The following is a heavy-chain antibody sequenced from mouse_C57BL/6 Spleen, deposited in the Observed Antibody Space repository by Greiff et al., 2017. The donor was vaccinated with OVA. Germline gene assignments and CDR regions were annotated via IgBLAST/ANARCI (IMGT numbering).Heavy chain of an antibody. V-gene: IGHV1-82*01. Sequence: QVQLKESGPELVKPGASVKISCKASGYAFSSSWMNLVKQRPGKGLEWIGRIYPGDGDTNYNGKFKGKATLTADKSSSTAYMQLSSLTSEDSAVYFCARGGYDYDGKGGYFDYWGQGTTLTVSS. D-gene: IGHD2-4*01. CDR3: ARGGYDYDGKGGYFDY. J-gene: IGHJ2*01. CDR1: GYAFSSSW. CDR2: IYPGDGDT.